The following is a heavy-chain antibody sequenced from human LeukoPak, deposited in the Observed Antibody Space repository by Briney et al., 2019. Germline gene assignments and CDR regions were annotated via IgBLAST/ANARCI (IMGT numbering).Heavy chain of an antibody. CDR2: IYYSGST. V-gene: IGHV4-59*08. CDR3: AGHAGGSGSGDLENFDS. D-gene: IGHD3-10*01. Sequence: PSETLSLTCTVSGGSISSYYWSWIRQPPVKGLEWIGYIYYSGSTNYNPSLKSRVTISVDTSKNQFSLKLSSVTAADTAVYYCAGHAGGSGSGDLENFDSWGQGTLVPVS. J-gene: IGHJ4*02. CDR1: GGSISSYY.